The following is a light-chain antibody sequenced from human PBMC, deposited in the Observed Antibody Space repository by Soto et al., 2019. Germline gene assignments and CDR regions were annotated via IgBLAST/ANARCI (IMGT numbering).Light chain of an antibody. V-gene: IGLV2-14*01. CDR2: EVS. Sequence: QSALTQPASVSGSPGQSITISCTGTSSDVGGYNYVSWYQQHPGKAPKLMIYEVSNRPSGVSNRFSGSKSGNTASLTISGLQAEDEADYYCSSYTSSSTLEFGGGTQL. CDR1: SSDVGGYNY. J-gene: IGLJ3*02. CDR3: SSYTSSSTLE.